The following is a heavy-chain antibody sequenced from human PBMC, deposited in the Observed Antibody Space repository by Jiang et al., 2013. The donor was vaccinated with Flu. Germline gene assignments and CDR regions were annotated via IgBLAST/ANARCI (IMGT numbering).Heavy chain of an antibody. D-gene: IGHD4-23*01. CDR3: AHLSGGGNSPLIDY. J-gene: IGHJ4*02. Sequence: KPTQTLTLTCTFSGFSLSTPEVGVGWIRQPPGKALEWLALIYWDDDERYRPSLKNRLTITKDTSKNQVVLTMTNMDPVDTATYYCAHLSGGGNSPLIDYWGQGTLVTVSS. CDR2: IYWDDDE. V-gene: IGHV2-5*02. CDR1: GFSLSTPEVG.